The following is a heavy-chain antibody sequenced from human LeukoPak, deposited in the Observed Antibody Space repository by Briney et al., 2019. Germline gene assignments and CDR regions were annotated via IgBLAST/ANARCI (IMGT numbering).Heavy chain of an antibody. J-gene: IGHJ6*02. CDR3: AREDNPVGGYYYYGMDV. Sequence: GGSLRLSCAASGFTFSSYAMSWVRQAPGKGLEWVSAISGSGGSTYYADSVKGRFTISRDNAKNSLYLQMNSLRAEDTAVYYCAREDNPVGGYYYYGMDVWGQGTTVTVSS. CDR1: GFTFSSYA. CDR2: ISGSGGST. D-gene: IGHD4-23*01. V-gene: IGHV3-23*01.